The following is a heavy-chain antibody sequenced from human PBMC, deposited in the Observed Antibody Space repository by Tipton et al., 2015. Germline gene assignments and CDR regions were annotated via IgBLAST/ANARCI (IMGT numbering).Heavy chain of an antibody. Sequence: QLVQSGAVVKKPGESLKISCKGSGYSFTSYWIGWVRQMPGKGLEWVGIIHPSDSETKYSPSFEGLVTISADKSTSTAYLQWSSLKASDTAVYYCARRLPYFEWSKVYYFDYWGQGSPVTVSP. CDR2: IHPSDSET. V-gene: IGHV5-51*01. CDR1: GYSFTSYW. CDR3: ARRLPYFEWSKVYYFDY. D-gene: IGHD3-9*01. J-gene: IGHJ4*02.